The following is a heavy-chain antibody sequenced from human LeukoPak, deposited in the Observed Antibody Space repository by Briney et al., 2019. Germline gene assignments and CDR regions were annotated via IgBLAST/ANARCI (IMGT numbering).Heavy chain of an antibody. CDR3: SNKVYCSTTSCHPAGY. V-gene: IGHV4-4*07. CDR2: IYTSGST. Sequence: SETLSLTCTVSGGSISSYYWSWIRQPAGKGLEWIGRIYTSGSTNYNPSLKSRVTISFATSTNQFFLDLSPVTAADTAVYYCSNKVYCSTTSCHPAGYWGLGSLVTVSS. J-gene: IGHJ4*02. CDR1: GGSISSYY. D-gene: IGHD2-2*01.